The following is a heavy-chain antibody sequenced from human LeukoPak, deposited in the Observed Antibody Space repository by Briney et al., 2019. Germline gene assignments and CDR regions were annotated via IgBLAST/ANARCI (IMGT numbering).Heavy chain of an antibody. Sequence: SETLSLTCTVSGGSISSYYWSWIRQPPGKGLEWIGYIYYSGSTNYNPSLKSRATTSVDTSKNQFSLKLSSVTAADTAVYYCARVQAYSSGWYGLIAGAFDIWGQGTMVTVSS. CDR3: ARVQAYSSGWYGLIAGAFDI. CDR1: GGSISSYY. CDR2: IYYSGST. V-gene: IGHV4-59*01. J-gene: IGHJ3*02. D-gene: IGHD6-19*01.